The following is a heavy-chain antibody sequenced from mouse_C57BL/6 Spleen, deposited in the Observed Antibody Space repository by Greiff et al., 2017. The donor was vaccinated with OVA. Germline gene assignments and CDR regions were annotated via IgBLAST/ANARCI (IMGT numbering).Heavy chain of an antibody. CDR2: INPNNGGT. V-gene: IGHV1-18*01. J-gene: IGHJ3*01. D-gene: IGHD2-5*01. CDR1: GYTFTDYN. CDR3: ARNHYSNSWFAY. Sequence: EVQLVESGPELVKPGASVKIPCKASGYTFTDYNMDWVKQSHGKSLEWIGDINPNNGGTIYNQKFKGKATLTVDKSSSTAYMELRSLTSEDTAVYYCARNHYSNSWFAYWGQGTLVTVSA.